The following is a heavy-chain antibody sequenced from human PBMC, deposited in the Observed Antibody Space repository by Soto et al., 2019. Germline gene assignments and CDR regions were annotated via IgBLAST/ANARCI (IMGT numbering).Heavy chain of an antibody. CDR2: IYYSGST. J-gene: IGHJ2*01. CDR3: ARGRGGYFDL. CDR1: GGSISSYY. Sequence: QVQLQESGPGLVKPSETLSRTCTVSGGSISSYYWSWIRQPPGKGLEWIGYIYYSGSTNYNPSLKSRVTISVDTSKNQFSLKLSSVTAADTAVYYCARGRGGYFDLWGRGTLVTVSS. D-gene: IGHD3-16*01. V-gene: IGHV4-59*08.